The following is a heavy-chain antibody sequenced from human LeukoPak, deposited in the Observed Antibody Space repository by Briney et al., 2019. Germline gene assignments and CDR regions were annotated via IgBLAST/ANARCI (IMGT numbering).Heavy chain of an antibody. J-gene: IGHJ2*01. V-gene: IGHV4-34*01. CDR1: GGSFSGYY. D-gene: IGHD2-2*01. CDR3: ARRPHPGRFIVVVPAATKSGYFDL. CDR2: INHSWSA. Sequence: PSETLALTXAVYGGSFSGYYWSGIAQPPGKGLELSGEINHSWSANYNPSLKSRVTISVDTSKNQFSLKLSSVTAADTAVYYCARRPHPGRFIVVVPAATKSGYFDLWGRGTLVTVSS.